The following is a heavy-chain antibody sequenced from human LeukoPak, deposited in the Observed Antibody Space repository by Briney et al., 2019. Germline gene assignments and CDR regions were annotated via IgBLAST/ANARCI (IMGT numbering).Heavy chain of an antibody. D-gene: IGHD6-13*01. Sequence: GGSLRLSCAAAGISFSDYGMHWVRQAPGKGLEWVAVIWYDGSNKYYADSVKGRFTISRDNSKNTLYLQMDSLRAEDTAVYYCATIKLGSSWYYLDYWGQETLVTVSS. J-gene: IGHJ4*02. CDR3: ATIKLGSSWYYLDY. CDR2: IWYDGSNK. V-gene: IGHV3-33*01. CDR1: GISFSDYG.